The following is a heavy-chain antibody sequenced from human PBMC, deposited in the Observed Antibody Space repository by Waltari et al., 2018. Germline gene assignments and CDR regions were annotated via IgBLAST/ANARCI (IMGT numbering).Heavy chain of an antibody. D-gene: IGHD2-8*01. Sequence: EVQLLESGGGLVQPGGSLRLSCAASGFTFSSYAMSWVRQAPGKGLEWVSAISGSGGSTYYADARKGRYTNSRDNSKNTLYRQMDSLGSDDTAVYYCASVSPAYYYYGMDVWGQGTTVTVSS. J-gene: IGHJ6*02. CDR1: GFTFSSYA. CDR2: ISGSGGST. V-gene: IGHV3-23*01. CDR3: ASVSPAYYYYGMDV.